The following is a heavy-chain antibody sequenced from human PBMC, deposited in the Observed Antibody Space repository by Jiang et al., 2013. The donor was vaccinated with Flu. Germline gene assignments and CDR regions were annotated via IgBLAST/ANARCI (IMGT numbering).Heavy chain of an antibody. J-gene: IGHJ4*02. Sequence: TVSGGSISSNSYYWGWIRQPQGRDWSGLEVSIIWEAPTTTRPPTTTRPSKSRVTISVDTSNNQFSLKLDSVTAADAAVYYCARHLEWLGFHWGQGTLVTVSS. CDR3: ARHLEWLGFH. CDR2: SIIWEAPTTTRPP. CDR1: GGSISSNSYY. D-gene: IGHD3-3*01. V-gene: IGHV4-39*01.